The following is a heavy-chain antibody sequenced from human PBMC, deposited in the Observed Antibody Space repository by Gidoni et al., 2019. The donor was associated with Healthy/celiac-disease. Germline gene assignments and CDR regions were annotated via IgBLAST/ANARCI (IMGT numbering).Heavy chain of an antibody. V-gene: IGHV4-31*03. CDR2: IYYSGST. Sequence: QVQLQESGPGLVKPSQTLSLTCTVSGGSISSGGYYWSWIRQHPGKGLEWVGYIYYSGSTYYNPSLKSRVTISVDTSKNQFSLKLSSVTAADTAVYYCARFFGIRGVIINNWFDPWGQGTLVTVSS. CDR3: ARFFGIRGVIINNWFDP. J-gene: IGHJ5*02. CDR1: GGSISSGGYY. D-gene: IGHD3-10*01.